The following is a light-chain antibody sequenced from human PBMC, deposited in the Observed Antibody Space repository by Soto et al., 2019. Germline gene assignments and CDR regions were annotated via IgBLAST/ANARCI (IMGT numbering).Light chain of an antibody. Sequence: QSALTQPASVSGSPGQSITISCTGTSSDVGGYNYVSWYQHHPGKAPKLMIYEVSNRPSGVSNRFSGSKSGNTASLTISGLQAEDEADYYCSSYTSSTSVVFGGGTNLTVL. CDR3: SSYTSSTSVV. CDR1: SSDVGGYNY. CDR2: EVS. V-gene: IGLV2-14*01. J-gene: IGLJ2*01.